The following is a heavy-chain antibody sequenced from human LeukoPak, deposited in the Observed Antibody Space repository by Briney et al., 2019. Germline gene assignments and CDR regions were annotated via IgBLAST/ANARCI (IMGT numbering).Heavy chain of an antibody. CDR3: AREEGSGSSYFDY. J-gene: IGHJ4*02. D-gene: IGHD3-10*01. CDR1: GFTVSSNY. CDR2: IYSGGST. V-gene: IGHV3-53*01. Sequence: GGSLRLSCAASGFTVSSNYMSWVRRAPGKGLEWVSVIYSGGSTYYADSVKGRFTISRDNSKNTLYLQMNSLRAEDTAVYYCAREEGSGSSYFDYWGQGTLVTVSS.